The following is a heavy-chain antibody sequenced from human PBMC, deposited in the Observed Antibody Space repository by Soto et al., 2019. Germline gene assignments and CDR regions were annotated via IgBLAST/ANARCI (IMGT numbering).Heavy chain of an antibody. CDR3: ARPYYYDSSGYYSPYYYYGMDV. J-gene: IGHJ6*02. D-gene: IGHD3-22*01. CDR2: IIPIFGTA. CDR1: GGTFSSYA. Sequence: SVKVSCKASGGTFSSYAISWVRQAPGQGLEWMGGIIPIFGTANYAQKFQGRVTITADESTSTAYMELRSLRSDDTAVYYCARPYYYDSSGYYSPYYYYGMDVWGQGTTVTVSS. V-gene: IGHV1-69*13.